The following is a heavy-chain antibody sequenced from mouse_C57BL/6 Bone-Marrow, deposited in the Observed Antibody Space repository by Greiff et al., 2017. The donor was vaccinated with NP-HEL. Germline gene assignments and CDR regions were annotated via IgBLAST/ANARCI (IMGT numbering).Heavy chain of an antibody. V-gene: IGHV10-1*01. Sequence: EVKVVDSGGGLVQPQGSLKLSCAASGFSFNTYAMNWVRQAPGKGLEWVARIRSKSNNYATYYADSVKARFTISRDDSESMLYLQMNNLKTEDTAMYYCVRPCRLLLRNYAMDYWGQGTSVTVSS. CDR3: VRPCRLLLRNYAMDY. J-gene: IGHJ4*01. D-gene: IGHD1-1*01. CDR1: GFSFNTYA. CDR2: IRSKSNNYAT.